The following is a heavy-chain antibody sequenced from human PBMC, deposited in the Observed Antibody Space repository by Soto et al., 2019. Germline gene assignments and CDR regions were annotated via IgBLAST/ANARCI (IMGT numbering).Heavy chain of an antibody. CDR1: GGSFSGYY. Sequence: SETLSLTCAVYGGSFSGYYWSWIRQPPGKGLEWIGEINHSGSTNYNPSLKSRVTISVDTSKNQFSLKLSSVTAADTAVYYCARGWSITMVRGRDYWGRGTLVTVSS. V-gene: IGHV4-34*01. CDR2: INHSGST. D-gene: IGHD3-10*01. CDR3: ARGWSITMVRGRDY. J-gene: IGHJ4*02.